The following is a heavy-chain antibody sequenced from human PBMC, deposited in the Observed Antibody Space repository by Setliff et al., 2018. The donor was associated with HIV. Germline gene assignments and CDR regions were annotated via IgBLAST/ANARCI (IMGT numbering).Heavy chain of an antibody. Sequence: PSETLSLTCTVSGPSINIHYWSWIRQSPGTGFEWIGYIYSTGSTNYNPSLQSRVTISMVASRNQFSLKVTSVTAADTAVYYCAKGAGFYGDYTFDHWGQGRQVTVSA. V-gene: IGHV4-59*11. J-gene: IGHJ4*02. CDR3: AKGAGFYGDYTFDH. CDR2: IYSTGST. CDR1: GPSINIHY. D-gene: IGHD4-17*01.